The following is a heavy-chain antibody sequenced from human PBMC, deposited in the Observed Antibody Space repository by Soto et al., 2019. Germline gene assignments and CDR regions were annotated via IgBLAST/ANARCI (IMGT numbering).Heavy chain of an antibody. V-gene: IGHV4-61*01. D-gene: IGHD5-18*01. CDR3: ARDLLSYPLHY. Sequence: SETLSLTCTVSGGSVSSGSYYWSWIRQPPGKGLEWIGYIYYSGSTNYNPSLKSRVTISVDTSKNQFSLKLSSVTAADTAVYYCARDLLSYPLHYWGQGTLVTVSS. CDR2: IYYSGST. CDR1: GGSVSSGSYY. J-gene: IGHJ4*02.